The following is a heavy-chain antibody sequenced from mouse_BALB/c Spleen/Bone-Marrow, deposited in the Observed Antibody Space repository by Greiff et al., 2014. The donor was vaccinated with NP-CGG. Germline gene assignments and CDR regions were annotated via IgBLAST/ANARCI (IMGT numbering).Heavy chain of an antibody. CDR2: IDPSDSYT. V-gene: IGHV1S127*01. Sequence: QVQLKESGAELVKPGASVKMSCKASGYTFTSYWMHWVKQRPGQGLEWIGVIDPSDSYTSYNQKFKGKATLTVDTSSSTACMQLSSLTSEDSAVYYCTRSRDYGNWFAYWGQGTLVTVSA. CDR1: GYTFTSYW. J-gene: IGHJ3*01. CDR3: TRSRDYGNWFAY. D-gene: IGHD2-1*01.